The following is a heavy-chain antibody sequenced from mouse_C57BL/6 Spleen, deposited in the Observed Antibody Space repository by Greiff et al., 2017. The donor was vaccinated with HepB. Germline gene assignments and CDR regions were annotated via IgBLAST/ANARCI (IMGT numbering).Heavy chain of an antibody. Sequence: QVQLQQPGAELVQPGASVKLSCKASGYTFTSYWMHWVKQRPGRGLEWIGRIDPTSGGTKYNEKFKSKATLTVDKPSSTAYMQRSSLTSEDSAVYCCARSRYCGSGPYGYLDVWGTGTTVTVSS. D-gene: IGHD1-1*01. CDR3: ARSRYCGSGPYGYLDV. CDR2: IDPTSGGT. CDR1: GYTFTSYW. V-gene: IGHV1-72*01. J-gene: IGHJ1*03.